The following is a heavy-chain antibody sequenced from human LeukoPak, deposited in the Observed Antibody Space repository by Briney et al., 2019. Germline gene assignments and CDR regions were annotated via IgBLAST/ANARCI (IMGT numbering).Heavy chain of an antibody. CDR2: IGSDGTKK. J-gene: IGHJ4*02. D-gene: IGHD5/OR15-5a*01. CDR1: GFIFSDHP. CDR3: ARQVTSTRLFDS. V-gene: IGHV3-30*04. Sequence: GRSLRLSCVAPGFIFSDHPFDSVRQTPEKGVEWVALIGSDGTKKYYADSVQGRFTASRENSKNTLFLQTNTLRADDTAVYFCARQVTSTRLFDSWGQGTLVTVSS.